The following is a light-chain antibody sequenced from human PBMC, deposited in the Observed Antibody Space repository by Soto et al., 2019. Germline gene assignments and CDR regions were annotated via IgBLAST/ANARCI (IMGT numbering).Light chain of an antibody. Sequence: SVLTQPASGSGSPGQSITISCTGTTSDVGSYSLVSWYQQHPGKAPKLMIYEGTKRPSGVSNRFSGSKSGNTASLTISGLQPEDEADYYCSSYTTSSTVVFGTGNKVTVL. CDR3: SSYTTSSTVV. J-gene: IGLJ1*01. V-gene: IGLV2-14*02. CDR2: EGT. CDR1: TSDVGSYSL.